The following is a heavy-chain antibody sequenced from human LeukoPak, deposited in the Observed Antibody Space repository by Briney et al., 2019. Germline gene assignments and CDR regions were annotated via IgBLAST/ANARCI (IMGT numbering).Heavy chain of an antibody. V-gene: IGHV3-11*01. J-gene: IGHJ6*02. CDR1: GFTLSDYY. Sequence: GGSLRLSCAASGFTLSDYYMSWIRQAPGKGLEWVSYISSSGSTIYYADSVKGRFTISRDNAKNSLYLQMNSLRAEDTAVYYCARWMGIAAAGTSAPGYYYGMDVWGQGTTVTVSS. CDR2: ISSSGSTI. CDR3: ARWMGIAAAGTSAPGYYYGMDV. D-gene: IGHD6-13*01.